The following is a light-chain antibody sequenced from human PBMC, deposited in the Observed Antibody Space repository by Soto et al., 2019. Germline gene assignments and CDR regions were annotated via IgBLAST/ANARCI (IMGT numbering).Light chain of an antibody. Sequence: IPLTHSPSTLSAFFLYRYTITYGSSLTIRTWLAWFQQKPGKAPQLLIYGATNLESGVPSRFSGSGSGTDFTLTISSLQPEDFATYYCQQSYSTPRTFGQGTKVDI. CDR3: QQSYSTPRT. CDR2: GAT. CDR1: LTIRTW. V-gene: IGKV1-39*01. J-gene: IGKJ1*01.